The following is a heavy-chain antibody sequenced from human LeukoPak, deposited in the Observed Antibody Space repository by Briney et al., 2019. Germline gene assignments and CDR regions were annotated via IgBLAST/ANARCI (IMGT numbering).Heavy chain of an antibody. D-gene: IGHD1-26*01. Sequence: LESLSLTCTVSGYSISGGYYWGWIREPPRKGLWWVGSLYHSGSTSYNPSVKRRVPISVDTSKNQFSLKLSSVTAADTAEYYCATKVVGATKDLTDYWGQGALVTVSS. V-gene: IGHV4-38-2*02. CDR1: GYSISGGYY. J-gene: IGHJ4*02. CDR2: LYHSGST. CDR3: ATKVVGATKDLTDY.